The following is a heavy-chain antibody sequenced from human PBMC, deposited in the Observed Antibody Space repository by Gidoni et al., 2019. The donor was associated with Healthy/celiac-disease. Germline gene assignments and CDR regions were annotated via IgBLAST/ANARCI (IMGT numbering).Heavy chain of an antibody. Sequence: QVQLQESGPGLVKPSETLSLTCTVSGGSISSYYWSWIRQPPGKGLEWIGYIYYSGSTNYNPSLKSRVTISVDTSKNQFSLKLSSVTAADTAVYYCAREGQDSSGYFPRWGQGTLVTVSS. CDR2: IYYSGST. CDR3: AREGQDSSGYFPR. CDR1: GGSISSYY. J-gene: IGHJ4*02. D-gene: IGHD3-22*01. V-gene: IGHV4-59*01.